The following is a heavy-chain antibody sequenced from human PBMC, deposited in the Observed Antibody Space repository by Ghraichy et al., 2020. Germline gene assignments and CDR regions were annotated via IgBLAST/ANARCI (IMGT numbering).Heavy chain of an antibody. Sequence: SETLSLTCTVSGGSISSGGYYWSWIRQHPGKGLEWIGYIYYSGSTYYNPSLKSRVTISVDTSKNQFSLKLSSVTAADTAVYYCARGWGNSAFYAFDIWGQGTMVTVSS. J-gene: IGHJ3*02. CDR1: GGSISSGGYY. V-gene: IGHV4-31*03. D-gene: IGHD4-23*01. CDR2: IYYSGST. CDR3: ARGWGNSAFYAFDI.